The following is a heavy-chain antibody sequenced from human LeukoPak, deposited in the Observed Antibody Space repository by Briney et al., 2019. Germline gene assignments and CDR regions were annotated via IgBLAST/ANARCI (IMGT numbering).Heavy chain of an antibody. CDR3: ASGLELDY. CDR1: GFTFRSYW. J-gene: IGHJ4*02. V-gene: IGHV3-7*03. CDR2: IKQDGSEK. Sequence: LGGSLRLSCAASGFTFRSYWMRRVRQAPGKGLEWVANIKQDGSEKNYVDSVKGRFTISRDNAKNSLYLQMNSLRAEDTAVYYCASGLELDYWGQGTLVTVSS.